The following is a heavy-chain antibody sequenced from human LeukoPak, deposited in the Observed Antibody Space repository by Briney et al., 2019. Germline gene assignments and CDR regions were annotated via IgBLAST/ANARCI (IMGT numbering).Heavy chain of an antibody. CDR3: ARVLCSSTSCPAWDYYYGMDV. D-gene: IGHD2-2*01. Sequence: ASVKVSCKASGGTFSSYAISWVRQAPGQGLEWMGGIIPIFGTANYAQKFQGRVTITADESTSTAYMELRSLRSDDTAVYYCARVLCSSTSCPAWDYYYGMDVWGQGTTVTVSS. V-gene: IGHV1-69*01. J-gene: IGHJ6*02. CDR1: GGTFSSYA. CDR2: IIPIFGTA.